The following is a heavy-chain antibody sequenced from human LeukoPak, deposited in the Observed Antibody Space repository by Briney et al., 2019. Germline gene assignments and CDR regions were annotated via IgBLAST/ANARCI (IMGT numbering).Heavy chain of an antibody. Sequence: PGGSLRLSCAASGFSFTNSWMSWVRQTPEKALEWVANMNPDENGKYYADSVKGRFTISRDNAKNSLYLQMNSLRAEDTAVYYCARDKGTSYLSSFDYWGQGTLVTVSS. J-gene: IGHJ4*02. CDR1: GFSFTNSW. CDR3: ARDKGTSYLSSFDY. V-gene: IGHV3-7*01. D-gene: IGHD6-6*01. CDR2: MNPDENGK.